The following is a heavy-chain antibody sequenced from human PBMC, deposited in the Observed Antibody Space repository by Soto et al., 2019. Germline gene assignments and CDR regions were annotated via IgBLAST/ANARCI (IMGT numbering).Heavy chain of an antibody. Sequence: PGGSLRLSCAASGFTVSTNYMTWVRQAPGKGLEWVSVIHSDGYTYYADSVKGRFTISRDNSKNTLFLQLNSLRAEDTAVYYCAREAGSSRYYYGLDVWGQGTTVTVS. J-gene: IGHJ6*02. D-gene: IGHD6-6*01. CDR3: AREAGSSRYYYGLDV. V-gene: IGHV3-53*01. CDR2: IHSDGYT. CDR1: GFTVSTNY.